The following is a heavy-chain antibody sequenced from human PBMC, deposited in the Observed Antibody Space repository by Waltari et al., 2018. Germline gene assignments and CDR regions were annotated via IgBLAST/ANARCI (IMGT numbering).Heavy chain of an antibody. D-gene: IGHD6-19*01. J-gene: IGHJ4*02. CDR3: AGGIAVAGTCYFDD. CDR2: SYYSAST. Sequence: QVQLQESGPGLVKPSETLSLTCTVSGGSISSQYWSWIRQPPGKGLEWIGDSYYSASTNYTPSHNGRVTIPVDSSKNQFILKLSSVTAAATAVYYCAGGIAVAGTCYFDDSSQGSLVTVSS. V-gene: IGHV4-59*11. CDR1: GGSISSQY.